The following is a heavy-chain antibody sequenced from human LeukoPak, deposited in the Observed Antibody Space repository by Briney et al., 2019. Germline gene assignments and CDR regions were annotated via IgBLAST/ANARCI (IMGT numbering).Heavy chain of an antibody. J-gene: IGHJ4*02. CDR1: GFTVSNNY. D-gene: IGHD3-10*02. CDR3: ARLFPPSLHYFDY. CDR2: IYGGGAT. Sequence: GGSLRLSCAASGFTVSNNYMSWVRQAPGKGLEWVSVIYGGGATYYADSVKGRFTISRDNSKNTLYLQMNSLRAENTAVYYCARLFPPSLHYFDYWGQGTLVTVSS. V-gene: IGHV3-53*01.